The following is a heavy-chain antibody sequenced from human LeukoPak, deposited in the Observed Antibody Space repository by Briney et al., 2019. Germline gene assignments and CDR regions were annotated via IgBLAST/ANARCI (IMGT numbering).Heavy chain of an antibody. V-gene: IGHV3-30*02. CDR1: GFTLSDYW. CDR2: IRYDGSNK. D-gene: IGHD3-22*01. J-gene: IGHJ4*02. Sequence: PGGSLRLSCAASGFTLSDYWMSWVRQAPGKGLEWVAFIRYDGSNKYYADSVKGRFTISRDNSKNTLYLQMNSLRTEDTAVYYCATGGYDTRRPFGNWGQGTLVTVSS. CDR3: ATGGYDTRRPFGN.